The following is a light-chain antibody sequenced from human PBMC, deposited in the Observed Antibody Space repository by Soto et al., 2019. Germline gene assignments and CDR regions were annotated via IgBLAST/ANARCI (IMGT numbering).Light chain of an antibody. CDR2: DAY. V-gene: IGKV2D-29*01. J-gene: IGKJ5*01. CDR3: LQRTHVPIT. CDR1: QSLLHSDGKTY. Sequence: DIVMTQTPLSLSVTPGQPASISCKSSQSLLHSDGKTYLYWYLQRPGQPPQLLIYDAYNRFSGVQDRFSGSGSATDFTLTIRRVEAEDVGVYYCLQRTHVPITVGQGTRLEN.